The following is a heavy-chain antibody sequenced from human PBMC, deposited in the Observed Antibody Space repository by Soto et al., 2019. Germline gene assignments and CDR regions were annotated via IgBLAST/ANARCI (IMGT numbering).Heavy chain of an antibody. CDR1: GLTFSRYA. J-gene: IGHJ4*02. CDR3: AKAVGEYLYFFNN. Sequence: EVQVLESGGGLIQPGGSLRLSCAFSGLTFSRYAASWVRQAPGKGLEWVSGIDTSGHNTYYADSVKGRFTISRDNSNSTLFLQMNNLRAEDTAVYYCAKAVGEYLYFFNNWCQGILVTVSS. D-gene: IGHD3-10*01. CDR2: IDTSGHNT. V-gene: IGHV3-23*01.